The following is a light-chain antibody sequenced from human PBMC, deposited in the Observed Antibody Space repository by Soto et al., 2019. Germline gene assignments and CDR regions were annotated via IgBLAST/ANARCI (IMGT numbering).Light chain of an antibody. CDR2: AAS. Sequence: DIPMTQSPSSLSASVGDTVTITCRASQAIRNDLGWYQQKPGEAPKRLIYAASYLQDGVPSRFSGSGSGTEFTFTISSLQPEDFGSYYCLQHHSYPYTFGQGTKMEI. CDR1: QAIRND. CDR3: LQHHSYPYT. V-gene: IGKV1-17*01. J-gene: IGKJ2*01.